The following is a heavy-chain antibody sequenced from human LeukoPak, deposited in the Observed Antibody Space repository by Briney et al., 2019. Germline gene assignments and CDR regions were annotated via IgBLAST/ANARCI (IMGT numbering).Heavy chain of an antibody. CDR1: GGSISSGGYS. CDR2: IYHSGST. V-gene: IGHV4-30-2*01. D-gene: IGHD2-15*01. J-gene: IGHJ2*01. CDR3: ARDDKGSGYFDL. Sequence: SQTLSLTCAVSGGSISSGGYSWSWIRQPPGKGLEWIGYIYHSGSTYYNPSLKSRVTISVDRSKNQFSLKLSSVTAADTAVYYCARDDKGSGYFDLWGRGTLVTVSS.